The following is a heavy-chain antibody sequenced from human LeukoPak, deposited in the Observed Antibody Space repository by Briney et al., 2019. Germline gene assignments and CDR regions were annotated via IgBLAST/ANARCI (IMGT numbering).Heavy chain of an antibody. CDR3: AKDISPRIWFGELSY. CDR1: GFTFSSYW. Sequence: GGSLRLSCAASGFTFSSYWMTWDRQAPGKGLEWVAYIKQDASEKYYVDSVKGRFTISRDNAKNSLYLQMNSLRAEDTALYYCAKDISPRIWFGELSYWGQGTLVTVSS. CDR2: IKQDASEK. J-gene: IGHJ4*02. V-gene: IGHV3-7*03. D-gene: IGHD3-10*01.